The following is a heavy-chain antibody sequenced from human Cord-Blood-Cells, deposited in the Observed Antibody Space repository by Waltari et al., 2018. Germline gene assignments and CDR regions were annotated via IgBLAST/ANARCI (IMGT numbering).Heavy chain of an antibody. CDR1: GYSISSGYY. D-gene: IGHD3-22*01. V-gene: IGHV4-38-2*01. CDR2: IYHSGGT. Sequence: QVQLQESGPGLVKPSETLSLTCAVSGYSISSGYYWGWIRQPPGKGLEWIGSIYHSGGTHYNPSPKGPVTKSVDTSKNQFSLKLSSVTAADTAVYYCARVGANYYDSSGYAFDIWGQGTMVTVSS. CDR3: ARVGANYYDSSGYAFDI. J-gene: IGHJ3*02.